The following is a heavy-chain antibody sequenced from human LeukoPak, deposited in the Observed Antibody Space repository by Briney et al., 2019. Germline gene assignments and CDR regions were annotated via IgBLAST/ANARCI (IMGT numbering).Heavy chain of an antibody. J-gene: IGHJ6*03. D-gene: IGHD3-3*01. CDR1: GFTFSSYS. Sequence: GGSLRLSCAASGFTFSSYSINWVRQAPGKGLEWVSSISRSSSYIYYADSVKGRFTISRDSAKNSLYLKMNSLRAEDTAVYYCARGDYDFWSGYIRGYYMDVWGKGTTVTVSS. CDR3: ARGDYDFWSGYIRGYYMDV. CDR2: ISRSSSYI. V-gene: IGHV3-21*01.